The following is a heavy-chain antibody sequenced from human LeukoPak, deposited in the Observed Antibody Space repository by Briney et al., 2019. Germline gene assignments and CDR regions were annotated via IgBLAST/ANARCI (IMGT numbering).Heavy chain of an antibody. Sequence: GGSLRLSCAASRFTFSTYSMIWVRQPPGKGLEWVSSIFPSGGEIHYADSVRGRFTISRDNSKSTLSLQMNSLRAEDTAIYYCATYRQVLLPFESWGQGTLVTVSS. CDR3: ATYRQVLLPFES. CDR2: IFPSGGEI. V-gene: IGHV3-23*01. CDR1: RFTFSTYS. D-gene: IGHD2-8*02. J-gene: IGHJ4*02.